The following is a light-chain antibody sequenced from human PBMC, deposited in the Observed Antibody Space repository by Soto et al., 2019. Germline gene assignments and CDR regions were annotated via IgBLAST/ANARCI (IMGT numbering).Light chain of an antibody. Sequence: EILMTQSPDTLSVSPGEGATLSCRVSQSIRSNLAWYQQKPGQAPRLLIYDASNRATGIPARFSGSGSGTDFTLTISSLEPEDFAVYYCQQRSNWPPTFGQGTRLE. CDR3: QQRSNWPPT. CDR2: DAS. CDR1: QSIRSN. V-gene: IGKV3-11*01. J-gene: IGKJ5*01.